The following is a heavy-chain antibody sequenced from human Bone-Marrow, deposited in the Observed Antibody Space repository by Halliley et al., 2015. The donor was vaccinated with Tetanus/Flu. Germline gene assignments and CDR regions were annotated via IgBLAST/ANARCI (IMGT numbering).Heavy chain of an antibody. CDR3: VRVPRDYDFWSGYFGMDV. V-gene: IGHV3-7*03. CDR2: QGESGK. D-gene: IGHD3-3*01. J-gene: IGHJ6*02. Sequence: QGESGKYYVDSVKGRFTISRDNAKNSLYLEMNSLRAEDTAVYYCVRVPRDYDFWSGYFGMDVWGQGTTVTVSS.